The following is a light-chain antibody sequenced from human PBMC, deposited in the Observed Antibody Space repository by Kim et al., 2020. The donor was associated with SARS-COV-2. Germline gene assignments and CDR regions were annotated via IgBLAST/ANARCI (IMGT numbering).Light chain of an antibody. CDR3: QSYDSSLSGSYV. Sequence: VSISCTGSSSNIGAGYDVHWYQQLPGTAPKLLIYGNSNRPSGVPDRFSGSKSGTSASLAITGLQAEDEADYYCQSYDSSLSGSYVFGTGTKVTVL. CDR2: GNS. V-gene: IGLV1-40*01. CDR1: SSNIGAGYD. J-gene: IGLJ1*01.